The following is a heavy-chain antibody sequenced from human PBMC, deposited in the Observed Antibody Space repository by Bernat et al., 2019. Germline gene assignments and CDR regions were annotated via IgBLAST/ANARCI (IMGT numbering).Heavy chain of an antibody. CDR2: IKQDGSEK. J-gene: IGHJ3*02. Sequence: EVQLVESGGGVVQPGGSLRLSCAASGFTFSSYWMSWVRQAPGKGLEWVANIKQDGSEKYYVTSVKGRFPISRDNAKNSLYLQMNSLRAEDTAVYYCARDMQPAGGRRFLEWLLLDAFDIWGQGTMVTVSS. CDR1: GFTFSSYW. D-gene: IGHD3-3*01. CDR3: ARDMQPAGGRRFLEWLLLDAFDI. V-gene: IGHV3-7*04.